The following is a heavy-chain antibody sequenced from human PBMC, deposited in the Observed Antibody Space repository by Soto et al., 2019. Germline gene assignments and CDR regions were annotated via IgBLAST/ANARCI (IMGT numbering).Heavy chain of an antibody. V-gene: IGHV1-18*01. CDR3: AREPKYSGYDYYYHGMDV. D-gene: IGHD5-12*01. J-gene: IGHJ6*02. Sequence: ASVKVSCKASGYTFTSYGISWVRQAPGQGLEWMGWISAYNGNTNYAQKLQGRVTMTTDTSTSTAYMELRSLRSDDTAVYYCAREPKYSGYDYYYHGMDVWGQGTTVTVSS. CDR1: GYTFTSYG. CDR2: ISAYNGNT.